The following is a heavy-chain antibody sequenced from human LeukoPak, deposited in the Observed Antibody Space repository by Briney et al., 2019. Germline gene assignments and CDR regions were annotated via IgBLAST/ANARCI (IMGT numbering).Heavy chain of an antibody. CDR2: IYSGGST. V-gene: IGHV3-53*01. J-gene: IGHJ4*02. CDR1: GFTVSSNY. D-gene: IGHD5-12*01. CDR3: ARVSRRGYDFVDY. Sequence: GGSLRLSCAASGFTVSSNYMSWVRQAPGKGLEWVSVIYSGGSTYYADSVKGRFTISRDNSKNTLYLQMNSLRAEDTAVYYCARVSRRGYDFVDYWGQGTLVTVSS.